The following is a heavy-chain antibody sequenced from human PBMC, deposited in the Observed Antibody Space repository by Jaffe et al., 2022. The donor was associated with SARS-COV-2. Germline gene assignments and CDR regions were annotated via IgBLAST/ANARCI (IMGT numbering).Heavy chain of an antibody. CDR3: ARGRRGVVVTARGVRNYYYGMDV. CDR1: GGSFSGYY. J-gene: IGHJ6*02. V-gene: IGHV4-34*01. CDR2: INHSGST. Sequence: QVQLQQWGAGLLKPSETLSLTCAVYGGSFSGYYWSWIRQPPGKGLEWIGEINHSGSTNYNPSLKSRVTISVDTSKNQFSLKLSSVTAADTAVYYCARGRRGVVVTARGVRNYYYGMDVWGQGTTVTVSS. D-gene: IGHD2-21*02.